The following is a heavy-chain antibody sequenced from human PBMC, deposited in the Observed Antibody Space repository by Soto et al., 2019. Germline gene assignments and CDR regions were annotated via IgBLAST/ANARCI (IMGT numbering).Heavy chain of an antibody. D-gene: IGHD3-9*01. J-gene: IGHJ6*02. CDR1: GFTFSSYA. V-gene: IGHV3-23*01. Sequence: PGGSLRLSCAASGFTFSSYAMSLVRQAPGEGLEWVSAISGSGGSTYYADSVKGRFTISRDNSKNTLYLQMNSLRAEDTAVYYCAKIDYDILTGYWKGPEWDYYGMDVWGQGTTVTVSS. CDR3: AKIDYDILTGYWKGPEWDYYGMDV. CDR2: ISGSGGST.